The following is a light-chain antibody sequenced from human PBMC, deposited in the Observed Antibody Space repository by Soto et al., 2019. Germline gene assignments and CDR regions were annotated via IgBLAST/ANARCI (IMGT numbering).Light chain of an antibody. CDR3: QEYSSDPRT. V-gene: IGKV1-5*01. Sequence: DIQMTQSPSTLSASVGDRVTITCRASQSISSWLAWYQQKPGKAPKLLIYDASSLESGVPSRFSGSGSGTEFTLTISSLQADDFATYYCQEYSSDPRTFGQGTKVDIK. CDR1: QSISSW. J-gene: IGKJ1*01. CDR2: DAS.